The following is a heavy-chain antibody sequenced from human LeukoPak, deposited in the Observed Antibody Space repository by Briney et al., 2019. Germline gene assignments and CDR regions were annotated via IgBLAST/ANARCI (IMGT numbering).Heavy chain of an antibody. V-gene: IGHV4-30-2*01. D-gene: IGHD1-14*01. Sequence: SQTLSLTCTVSGGSINSVGYYWSWIRQPPGKGLEWIGYIYHGGTTYSHPSLKSRVPISLDRSQNQFSLRLTSVTAADTAVYYCARDPEGKDYFDYWGQGTLVTVSS. CDR1: GGSINSVGYY. CDR2: IYHGGTT. J-gene: IGHJ4*02. CDR3: ARDPEGKDYFDY.